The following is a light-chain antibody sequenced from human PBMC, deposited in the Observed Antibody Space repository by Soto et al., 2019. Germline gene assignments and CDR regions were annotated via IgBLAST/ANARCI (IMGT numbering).Light chain of an antibody. J-gene: IGLJ1*01. V-gene: IGLV1-40*01. CDR2: GNS. CDR1: SSKIGAGYD. CDR3: QSYDSSLSGPGV. Sequence: QSALTQPPSVSGAPGQSVTISCTGSSSKIGAGYDVHWYQQLPGTAPKLLIYGNSNRPSGVPDRFSGSKSGTSASLAITGLQAEDEADYYCQSYDSSLSGPGVFGTGTKVTVL.